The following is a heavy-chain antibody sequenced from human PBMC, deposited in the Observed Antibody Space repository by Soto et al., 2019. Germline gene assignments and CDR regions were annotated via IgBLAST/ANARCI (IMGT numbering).Heavy chain of an antibody. D-gene: IGHD3-3*02. CDR1: GFTFISYS. Sequence: GGSLRLSCAASGFTFISYSMNWGRQAPGKGLEWVSSISSSSSYIYYADSVKGRFTISRDNAKNSLYLQMNSLRAEDTAVYYCARDSRIFGVVTIPFDYWGQGTLVTVSS. J-gene: IGHJ4*02. CDR2: ISSSSSYI. CDR3: ARDSRIFGVVTIPFDY. V-gene: IGHV3-21*01.